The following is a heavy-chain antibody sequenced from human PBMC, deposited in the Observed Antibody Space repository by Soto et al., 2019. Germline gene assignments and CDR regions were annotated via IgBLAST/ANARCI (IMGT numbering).Heavy chain of an antibody. V-gene: IGHV5-51*01. D-gene: IGHD6-13*01. CDR3: ARQQRYSREPYYYYGMDV. J-gene: IGHJ6*02. CDR2: IDPGDSDT. CDR1: GYSFNSYW. Sequence: PGESLKISCKGSGYSFNSYWIGWVRQMPGKGLEWMGIIDPGDSDTRYSPSFQGQVTISADKSISTAYLQWSSLKASDTAMYYCARQQRYSREPYYYYGMDVWGQGTTVTVSS.